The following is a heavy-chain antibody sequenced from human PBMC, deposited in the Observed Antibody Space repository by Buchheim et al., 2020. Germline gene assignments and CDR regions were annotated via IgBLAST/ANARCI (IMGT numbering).Heavy chain of an antibody. D-gene: IGHD2-2*01. CDR1: GFTFSSYG. Sequence: QVQLVESGGGVVQPGRSLRLSCAASGFTFSSYGMHWVRQAPGKGLEWVAVIWYDGSNKYYADSVKGRFTISRDNSKNKLYLQMNSLRAEDTAVYYCARDRVVVPAADYYYGMDVWGQGTT. CDR2: IWYDGSNK. CDR3: ARDRVVVPAADYYYGMDV. V-gene: IGHV3-33*01. J-gene: IGHJ6*02.